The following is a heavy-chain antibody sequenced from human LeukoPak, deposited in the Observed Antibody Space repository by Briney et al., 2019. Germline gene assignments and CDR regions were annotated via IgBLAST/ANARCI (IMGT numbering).Heavy chain of an antibody. CDR3: ARPGYSKISDYYMDV. V-gene: IGHV4-34*01. CDR2: INHSGST. CDR1: GGSFSGYY. D-gene: IGHD4-11*01. J-gene: IGHJ6*03. Sequence: SETLSLTCAVYGGSFSGYYWSWIRQPPGKGLEWIGEINHSGSTNYNPSLKSRVTISVDTSKNQFSLKLSSVTAADTAVYYCARPGYSKISDYYMDVWGKGTTVTVSS.